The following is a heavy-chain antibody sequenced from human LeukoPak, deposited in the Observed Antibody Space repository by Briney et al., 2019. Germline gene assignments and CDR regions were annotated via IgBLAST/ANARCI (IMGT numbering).Heavy chain of an antibody. D-gene: IGHD3-10*01. CDR3: ARYTGETMVRGVIANWYFDL. CDR1: GGSISSSSYY. Sequence: SETLSLTCTVSGGSISSSSYYWGWIRQPPGKGLEWIGSIYYSGSTYYNPSLKSRVTISVDTSKNQFSLKLSSVTAADTAVYYCARYTGETMVRGVIANWYFDLWGRGTLVTVSS. CDR2: IYYSGST. J-gene: IGHJ2*01. V-gene: IGHV4-39*01.